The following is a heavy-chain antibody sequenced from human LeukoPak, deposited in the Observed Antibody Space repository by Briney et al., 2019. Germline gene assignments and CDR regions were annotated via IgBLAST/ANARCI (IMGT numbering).Heavy chain of an antibody. CDR1: GFTFSNYW. V-gene: IGHV3-7*03. CDR2: IKQDGSEK. D-gene: IGHD1-26*01. CDR3: ARDKIVGATKNDY. Sequence: PGGSLRLSCAASGFTFSNYWMSWVRQAPGKRLEWVANIKQDGSEKYYVDSVKGRFTISRDNAQNSLYLHMNSLRAEDTAVYYCARDKIVGATKNDYWGRGILVTVSS. J-gene: IGHJ4*02.